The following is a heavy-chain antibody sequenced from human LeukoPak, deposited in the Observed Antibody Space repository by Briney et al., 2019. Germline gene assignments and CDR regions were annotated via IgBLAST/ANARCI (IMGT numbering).Heavy chain of an antibody. Sequence: ASVKVSCKASGYTFTSYDINWVRQATGQGLEWMGWMNPNSGNTGYAQKFQGRVTMTRNTSISTAYMELSSLRSEDTAVYYCARVAPYDRPFDYWGQGTLVTVSS. D-gene: IGHD3-22*01. J-gene: IGHJ4*02. CDR3: ARVAPYDRPFDY. CDR2: MNPNSGNT. V-gene: IGHV1-8*01. CDR1: GYTFTSYD.